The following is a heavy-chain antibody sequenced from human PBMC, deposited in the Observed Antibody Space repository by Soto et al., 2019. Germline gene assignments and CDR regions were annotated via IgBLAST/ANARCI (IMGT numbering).Heavy chain of an antibody. J-gene: IGHJ4*02. CDR2: INPNSGGT. CDR1: GYTFTGYY. Sequence: ASVKVSCKASGYTFTGYYMHWVRQAPGQGLEWMGWINPNSGGTNYAQKFQGRVTMTRDTSIRTAYMEPSRLRSDDTAVYYCAREMLANYYDSSGYYSGFDYWGQGTLVTVSS. CDR3: AREMLANYYDSSGYYSGFDY. V-gene: IGHV1-2*02. D-gene: IGHD3-22*01.